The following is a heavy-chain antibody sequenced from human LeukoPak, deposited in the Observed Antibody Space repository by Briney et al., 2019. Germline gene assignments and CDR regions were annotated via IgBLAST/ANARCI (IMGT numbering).Heavy chain of an antibody. CDR2: IYYSGST. CDR3: ARSTDYYDSRGYDY. D-gene: IGHD3-22*01. CDR1: GGSISDYY. V-gene: IGHV4-59*12. J-gene: IGHJ4*02. Sequence: PSETLSLTCTVSGGSISDYYWTWIRQPPGKGLEWIGYIYYSGSTNYNPSLKSRVTISVDTSNNQFSLRLSSVTAADTAVYYCARSTDYYDSRGYDYWGQGTLVTVSS.